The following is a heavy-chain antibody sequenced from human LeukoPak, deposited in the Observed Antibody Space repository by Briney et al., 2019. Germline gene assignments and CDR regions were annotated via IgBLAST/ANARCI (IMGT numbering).Heavy chain of an antibody. CDR2: ISWNSGSI. CDR3: AKDSTPHSHYYDSSGYGY. V-gene: IGHV3-9*01. D-gene: IGHD3-22*01. J-gene: IGHJ4*02. Sequence: PGGSLRLSCAASGFTFDDCAMHWVRQAPGKGLEWVSGISWNSGSIGYADSVKGRFTISRDNAKNSLYLQMNSLRAEDTALYYCAKDSTPHSHYYDSSGYGYWGQGTLVTVSS. CDR1: GFTFDDCA.